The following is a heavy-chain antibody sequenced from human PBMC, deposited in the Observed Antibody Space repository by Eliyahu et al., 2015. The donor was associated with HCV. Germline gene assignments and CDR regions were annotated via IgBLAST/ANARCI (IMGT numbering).Heavy chain of an antibody. Sequence: EVQLLESGGGLVQPGGSLRLSCAASGFTFSNFAMTWVRQAPGKGLEWVSVISGSGDDTYYADSVKGRFTISRDNSKNTLYLQMNSLRAEDTAEYYCAKDSAYGGNDYFDYWGQGTLVTVSP. J-gene: IGHJ4*02. V-gene: IGHV3-23*01. CDR2: ISGSGDDT. D-gene: IGHD4-23*01. CDR3: AKDSAYGGNDYFDY. CDR1: GFTFSNFA.